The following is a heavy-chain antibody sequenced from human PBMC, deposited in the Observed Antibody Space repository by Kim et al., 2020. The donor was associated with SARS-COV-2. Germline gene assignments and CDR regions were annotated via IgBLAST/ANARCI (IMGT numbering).Heavy chain of an antibody. V-gene: IGHV3-30*18. Sequence: GGSLRLSCAASGFTFSSYGMHWVRQAPGKGLEWVAVISYDGSNKYYADSVKGRFTISRDNSKNTLYLQMNSLRAEDTAVYYCAKGPYYDFWSSYLSSGGFHYWGQGTLVTVSS. CDR1: GFTFSSYG. CDR2: ISYDGSNK. D-gene: IGHD3-3*01. CDR3: AKGPYYDFWSSYLSSGGFHY. J-gene: IGHJ4*02.